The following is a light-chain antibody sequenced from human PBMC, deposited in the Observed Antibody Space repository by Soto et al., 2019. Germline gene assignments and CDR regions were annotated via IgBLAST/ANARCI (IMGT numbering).Light chain of an antibody. Sequence: EIVMTQSPAALSVSPGERATISCWASQSVGRTLNWYQQKPGQAPRLLIYDTSIMATGIPARFSGSGSGTEFTLTIGSLQSDDFGIYYCQRCYSTPLTFGQGTQLEIK. CDR2: DTS. J-gene: IGKJ2*01. CDR3: QRCYSTPLT. V-gene: IGKV3-15*01. CDR1: QSVGRT.